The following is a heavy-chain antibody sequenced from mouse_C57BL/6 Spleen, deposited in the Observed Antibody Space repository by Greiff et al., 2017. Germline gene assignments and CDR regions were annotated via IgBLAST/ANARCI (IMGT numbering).Heavy chain of an antibody. CDR3: ARPLITTVVASYYYAMDY. D-gene: IGHD1-1*01. CDR1: GFTFSDYG. Sequence: EVQLVESGGGLVKPGGSLKLSCAASGFTFSDYGMHWVRQAPEKGLEWVAYISSGSSTIYYADTVKGRFTISRDNAKNTLFLQMTSLRSEDTAMYYCARPLITTVVASYYYAMDYWGQGTSATVSS. V-gene: IGHV5-17*01. J-gene: IGHJ4*01. CDR2: ISSGSSTI.